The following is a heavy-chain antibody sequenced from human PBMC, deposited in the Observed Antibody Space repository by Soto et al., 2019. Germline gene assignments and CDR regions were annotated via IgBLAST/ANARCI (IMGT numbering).Heavy chain of an antibody. CDR3: ARRLYDTSGYRYFDF. D-gene: IGHD3-22*01. V-gene: IGHV5-51*01. Sequence: GESLKISCKASGYSFSSYWIGWVRQIPGKGLEWMGIIFPDDSETRYSPSFQGKVSISVDKSITTDYLQWSSLKASDTAMYYCARRLYDTSGYRYFDFWGQGTLVTVSS. CDR1: GYSFSSYW. CDR2: IFPDDSET. J-gene: IGHJ4*02.